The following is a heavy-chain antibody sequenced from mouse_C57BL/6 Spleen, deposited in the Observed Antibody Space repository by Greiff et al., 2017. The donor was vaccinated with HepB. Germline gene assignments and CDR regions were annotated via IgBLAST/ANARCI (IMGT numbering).Heavy chain of an antibody. Sequence: QVQLKQPGAELVKPGASVKLSCKASGYTFTSYWMHWVKQRPGRGLEWIGRIDPNSGGTKYNEKFKSKATLTVDKPSSTAYMQLSSLTSEDSAVYYCARDYYGSSLYAMDDWGQGTSVTVSS. CDR2: IDPNSGGT. V-gene: IGHV1-72*01. D-gene: IGHD1-1*01. CDR1: GYTFTSYW. J-gene: IGHJ4*01. CDR3: ARDYYGSSLYAMDD.